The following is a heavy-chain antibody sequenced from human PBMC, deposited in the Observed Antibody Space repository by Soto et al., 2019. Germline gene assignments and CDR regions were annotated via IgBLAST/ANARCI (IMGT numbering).Heavy chain of an antibody. V-gene: IGHV4-31*03. J-gene: IGHJ4*02. CDR3: ARGRRHQLLLSPYYFDY. CDR2: IYYSGST. D-gene: IGHD2-2*01. CDR1: GGSISSGGYY. Sequence: SETLSLTYTVSGGSISSGGYYWSWIRQHPGKGLEWIGYIYYSGSTYYNPSLKSRVTISVDTSKNQFSLKLSPVTAADTAVYYCARGRRHQLLLSPYYFDYWGQGTLVTVSS.